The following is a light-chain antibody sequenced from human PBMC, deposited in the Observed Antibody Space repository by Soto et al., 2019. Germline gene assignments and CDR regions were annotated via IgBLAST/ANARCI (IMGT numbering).Light chain of an antibody. CDR2: GAS. Sequence: EIVLTQSPGTLSLSPGERATLSCRASQSVSSSYLAWYQQKPGQAPRLLIYGASSRATGIPDRLSGSGSGTDFTLTISRLEPEDLAVYYCQQYGSSRWTFGQGTKVEIK. J-gene: IGKJ1*01. V-gene: IGKV3-20*01. CDR1: QSVSSSY. CDR3: QQYGSSRWT.